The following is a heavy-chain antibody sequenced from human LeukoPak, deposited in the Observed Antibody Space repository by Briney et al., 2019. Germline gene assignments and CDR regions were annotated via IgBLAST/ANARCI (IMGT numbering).Heavy chain of an antibody. V-gene: IGHV4-59*01. CDR1: GGSISSYY. Sequence: SETLSLTCTVSGGSISSYYWSWIRQPPGKGLEWIGYIYYSGSTNYNPSLKSRVTISVDTSKNQFSLKLSSVTAADTAVYYCARYGSSPSYYYGMDVWGQGTTVTVSS. D-gene: IGHD1-26*01. J-gene: IGHJ6*02. CDR2: IYYSGST. CDR3: ARYGSSPSYYYGMDV.